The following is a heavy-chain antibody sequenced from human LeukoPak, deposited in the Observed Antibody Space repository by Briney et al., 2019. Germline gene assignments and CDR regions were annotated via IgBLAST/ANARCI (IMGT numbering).Heavy chain of an antibody. CDR2: ISYDGSDK. CDR1: GFTFSNYV. Sequence: PGGSLRLSCAASGFTFSNYVMHWVRQAPGKGLEWVAIISYDGSDKHYADSVKGRFTISRDNSKNTLYLQMHSLRTEDTALYYCAKDATGTYSGMDYWGQGTLVSVSS. D-gene: IGHD1-1*01. V-gene: IGHV3-30*04. CDR3: AKDATGTYSGMDY. J-gene: IGHJ4*02.